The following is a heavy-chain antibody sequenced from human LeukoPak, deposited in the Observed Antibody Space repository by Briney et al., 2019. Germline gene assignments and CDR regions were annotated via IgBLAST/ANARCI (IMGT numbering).Heavy chain of an antibody. Sequence: GGCLKLSCAASGFTFSGSAMHWVRQASGKGLEWVGRIRSKANSYATAYAASVKGRFTISRDDSKNTAYLQMNSLKTEDTAVYYCTRPYYDFAQYYYYGMDVWGQGTTVTVSS. J-gene: IGHJ6*02. CDR3: TRPYYDFAQYYYYGMDV. D-gene: IGHD3-3*01. CDR2: IRSKANSYAT. V-gene: IGHV3-73*01. CDR1: GFTFSGSA.